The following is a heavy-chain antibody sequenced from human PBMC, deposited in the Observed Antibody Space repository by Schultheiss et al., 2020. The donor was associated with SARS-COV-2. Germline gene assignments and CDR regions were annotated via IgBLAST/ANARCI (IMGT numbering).Heavy chain of an antibody. CDR2: IYYSGSA. V-gene: IGHV4-61*01. CDR1: GGSISSSSYY. CDR3: ARENNWNPPNWVDP. Sequence: SQTLSLTCTVSGGSISSSSYYWAWIRQPPGKGLEWIGYIYYSGSANYNPSLKSRITISLDTSENQFSMKLSSVTAADTAVYYCARENNWNPPNWVDPWGQGTLVTVSS. J-gene: IGHJ5*02. D-gene: IGHD1-20*01.